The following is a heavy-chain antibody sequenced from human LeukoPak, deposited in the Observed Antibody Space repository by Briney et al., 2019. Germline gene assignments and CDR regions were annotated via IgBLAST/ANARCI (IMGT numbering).Heavy chain of an antibody. Sequence: PSETLSLTCTVSGGSMSSYYWSWIPQPAGRGLEWIGRIYTSGSTNYNPSLKSRVTMSVDTSKNQFSLKLSSVTAADTAVYYCARARAPEVQFAFDIWGQGTMVTVSS. CDR2: IYTSGST. D-gene: IGHD5-24*01. V-gene: IGHV4-4*07. J-gene: IGHJ3*02. CDR3: ARARAPEVQFAFDI. CDR1: GGSMSSYY.